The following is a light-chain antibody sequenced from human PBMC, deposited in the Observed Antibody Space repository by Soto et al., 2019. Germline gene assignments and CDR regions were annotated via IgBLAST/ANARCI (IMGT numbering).Light chain of an antibody. CDR3: QSYDISNWV. CDR2: EDN. CDR1: SGSIASNY. J-gene: IGLJ3*02. V-gene: IGLV6-57*02. Sequence: NFLLTQPHSVSESPGKTVTISCTGSSGSIASNYVQWYQQRPGSAPTTVIYEDNQRPSGVPDRFSGSIDSSSNSASLTISGLKTEDEADYYCQSYDISNWVLGGGTKLTVL.